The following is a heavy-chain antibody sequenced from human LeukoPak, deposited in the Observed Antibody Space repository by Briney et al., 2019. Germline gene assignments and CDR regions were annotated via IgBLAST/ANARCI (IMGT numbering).Heavy chain of an antibody. Sequence: GGSLRLSCSASGFIFSPYAMHWVRQAPGKGLEWVSVIWSDGNNKFYVDSVKGRFTIFRDNSKNTLDLQLNSLRAEDTAMYYCVKERGPYDAFDIWGQGTMVTVSS. V-gene: IGHV3-33*06. CDR1: GFIFSPYA. CDR3: VKERGPYDAFDI. J-gene: IGHJ3*02. CDR2: IWSDGNNK.